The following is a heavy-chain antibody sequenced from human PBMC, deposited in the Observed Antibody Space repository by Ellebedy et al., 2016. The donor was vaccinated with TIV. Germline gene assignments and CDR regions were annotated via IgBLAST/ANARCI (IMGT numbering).Heavy chain of an antibody. CDR1: GGSFSGYY. D-gene: IGHD4-17*01. J-gene: IGHJ6*02. CDR3: ARGGDFVSSYGMDV. V-gene: IGHV4-34*01. Sequence: MPSETLSLTCAVYGGSFSGYYWSWIRQPPGKGLEWIGEINHRGSTDSNPSLKSRFTMSVDTSEHQFSLKLSSVTAADTAVYYCARGGDFVSSYGMDVWGQGTTVTVSS. CDR2: INHRGST.